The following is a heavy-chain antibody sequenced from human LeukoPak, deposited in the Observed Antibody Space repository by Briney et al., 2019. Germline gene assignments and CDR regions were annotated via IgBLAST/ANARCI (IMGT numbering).Heavy chain of an antibody. CDR3: AKEDSRITIFGVVIDY. Sequence: GGSLRLSCAASGFTFSSYGMHWVRQAPGKGLEWVAFIRYDGSNKYYADSVKGRFTISRDNSKNTLYLQMNSLRAEDTAVYYCAKEDSRITIFGVVIDYWGQGTLVTVSS. J-gene: IGHJ4*02. CDR2: IRYDGSNK. CDR1: GFTFSSYG. D-gene: IGHD3-3*01. V-gene: IGHV3-30*02.